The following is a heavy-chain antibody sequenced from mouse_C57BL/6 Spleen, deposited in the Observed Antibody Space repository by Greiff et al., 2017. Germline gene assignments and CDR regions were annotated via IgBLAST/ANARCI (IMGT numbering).Heavy chain of an antibody. J-gene: IGHJ3*01. CDR2: IDPSDSET. D-gene: IGHD1-1*01. CDR3: ARSGTTVVSRGFSY. V-gene: IGHV1-52*01. CDR1: GYTFTSYW. Sequence: QVQLQQPGAELVRPGSSVKLSCKASGYTFTSYWMHWVKQRPIQGLEWIGNIDPSDSETHYNQKFKDKATLTVDKSSSTAYMQLSSLTSEDSAFYYCARSGTTVVSRGFSYWGPGSLVTVSA.